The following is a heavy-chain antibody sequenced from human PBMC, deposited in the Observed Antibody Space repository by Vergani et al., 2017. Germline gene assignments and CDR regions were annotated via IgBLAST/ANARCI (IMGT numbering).Heavy chain of an antibody. J-gene: IGHJ4*02. Sequence: DVHLAESGGGFFQPGGSLRLSCSASGFSFNSYWMHWVRQVPGKGLLWVSRIKSDGSITAYADSVKGRFTISRDNAKNSLYLQMNCLRAEDTAVYYCARDRAAAGPDYWGQGTLVTVSS. CDR3: ARDRAAAGPDY. D-gene: IGHD6-13*01. CDR2: IKSDGSIT. CDR1: GFSFNSYW. V-gene: IGHV3-74*03.